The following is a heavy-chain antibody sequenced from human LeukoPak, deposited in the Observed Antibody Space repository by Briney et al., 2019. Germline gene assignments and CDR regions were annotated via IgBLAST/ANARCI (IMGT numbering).Heavy chain of an antibody. CDR3: ANKNLGDAFDI. Sequence: GGSPRLSCAASGFTFSGYWMSWVRQAPGKGLEWVANIKQDGSEKYYVDSVKGRFTISRDNAKNSLYLQMNSLRAEDTAVYYCANKNLGDAFDIWGQGTMVTVSS. D-gene: IGHD2/OR15-2a*01. CDR1: GFTFSGYW. J-gene: IGHJ3*02. V-gene: IGHV3-7*01. CDR2: IKQDGSEK.